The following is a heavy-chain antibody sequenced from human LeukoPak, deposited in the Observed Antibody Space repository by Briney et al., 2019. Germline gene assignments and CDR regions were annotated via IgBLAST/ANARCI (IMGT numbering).Heavy chain of an antibody. Sequence: ASVKVSCKSSGYTFTSYGISWVGQAPGQGLEWMGWTSAYNGNTNYAQKLQGRVTMTTDTSTSTAYMELRSLRSDDTAVYCCARLGDQLLYYYFDCWGQGTMVTVSS. J-gene: IGHJ4*02. CDR2: TSAYNGNT. V-gene: IGHV1-18*01. CDR3: ARLGDQLLYYYFDC. D-gene: IGHD2-2*02. CDR1: GYTFTSYG.